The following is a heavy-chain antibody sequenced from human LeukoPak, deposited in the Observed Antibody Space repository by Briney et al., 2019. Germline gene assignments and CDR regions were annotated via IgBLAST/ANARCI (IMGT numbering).Heavy chain of an antibody. Sequence: PGGSLRLSCAASGFTFSSYAMSWVRQAPGKGLEWVSAISGSGGSTYYADSVKGRFTISRDNSKNTLYLQMNSLRAEDTAVYYCAKVRDSSGSRAHAFDIWGQGTMVTVSS. CDR2: ISGSGGST. J-gene: IGHJ3*02. CDR1: GFTFSSYA. CDR3: AKVRDSSGSRAHAFDI. V-gene: IGHV3-23*01. D-gene: IGHD3-22*01.